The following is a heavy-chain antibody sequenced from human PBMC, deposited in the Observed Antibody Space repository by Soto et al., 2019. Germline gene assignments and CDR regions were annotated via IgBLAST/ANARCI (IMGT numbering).Heavy chain of an antibody. CDR1: GYALTEFS. Sequence: ASVKVSCKVSGYALTEFSMHWVRQAPGKGLEWMGGSNPEYGQTIYAQKFQGRVTVTEDTSTDTAYLELSSLKSEDTAVYYCATSFPYYFDYWGQGTLVTVSS. CDR2: SNPEYGQT. V-gene: IGHV1-24*01. CDR3: ATSFPYYFDY. J-gene: IGHJ4*02.